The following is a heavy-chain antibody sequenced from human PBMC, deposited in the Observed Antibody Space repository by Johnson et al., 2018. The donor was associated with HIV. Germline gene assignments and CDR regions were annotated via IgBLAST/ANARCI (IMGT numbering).Heavy chain of an antibody. V-gene: IGHV3-7*02. CDR1: GFTFDDYG. CDR3: ARAEGLTGRNAFDI. CDR2: IKQDGSEK. D-gene: IGHD1-20*01. Sequence: EVQLVESGGGVVRPGGSLRLSCAASGFTFDDYGMNWVRQAPGKGLEWVANIKQDGSEKYYVDSVKGRFTISRDNAKNSLYLQMNSLRAEDTAVYYCARAEGLTGRNAFDIWGQGTMVTVSS. J-gene: IGHJ3*02.